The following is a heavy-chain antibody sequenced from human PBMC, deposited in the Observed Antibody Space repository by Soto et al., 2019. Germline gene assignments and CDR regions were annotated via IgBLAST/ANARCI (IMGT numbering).Heavy chain of an antibody. Sequence: SLRLSCAASGFIVSSNYMSWVRQAPGKGLEWVSVIYSDGSTHYTDSVKDRFIISRDISKNTLYLQMNSLRAEDTAVYYCARARYDSSGYHFDYWGQGALVTVSS. J-gene: IGHJ4*02. V-gene: IGHV3-53*01. CDR2: IYSDGST. D-gene: IGHD3-22*01. CDR3: ARARYDSSGYHFDY. CDR1: GFIVSSNY.